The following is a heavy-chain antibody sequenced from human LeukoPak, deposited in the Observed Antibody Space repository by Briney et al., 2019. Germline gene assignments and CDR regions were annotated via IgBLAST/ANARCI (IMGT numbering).Heavy chain of an antibody. V-gene: IGHV4-59*08. CDR1: GGSISSYY. CDR2: IYYSGST. J-gene: IGHJ4*02. CDR3: ARLVHGGNSALNSADF. D-gene: IGHD4-23*01. Sequence: SETLSLTCTVSGGSISSYYWSWIRQPPGKGLEWIGYIYYSGSTNYNPSLKSRVTISVDTSKNQFSLKLSSVTAADTAVYYCARLVHGGNSALNSADFWGQGTLVTVSS.